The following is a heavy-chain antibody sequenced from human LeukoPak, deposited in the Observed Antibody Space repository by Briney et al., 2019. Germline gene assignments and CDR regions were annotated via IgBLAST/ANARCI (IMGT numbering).Heavy chain of an antibody. CDR2: IKEDGSEQ. CDR1: GFTFGDYG. CDR3: ARLYGYYYSYMDV. J-gene: IGHJ6*03. Sequence: PGGSLRLSCTTSGFTFGDYGMNWFRQAPGKGLEWVAHIKEDGSEQYYTDSVKGRCTISRDNSENSVYLQMNSLRHDDTAVYFCARLYGYYYSYMDVWGTGTTVTISS. D-gene: IGHD3-16*01. V-gene: IGHV3-7*01.